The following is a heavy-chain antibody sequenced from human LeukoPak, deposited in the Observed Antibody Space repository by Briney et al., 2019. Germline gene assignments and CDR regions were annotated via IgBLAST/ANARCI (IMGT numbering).Heavy chain of an antibody. CDR2: IFYSGNT. J-gene: IGHJ4*02. V-gene: IGHV4-59*08. CDR3: ARLAAISGSDYPDD. D-gene: IGHD1-26*01. CDR1: GVSISSYY. Sequence: SETLSLTCTVSGVSISSYYWSWIRQPPGKGLEWIGYIFYSGNTIYNPSLKSRVTISVDTSKNHFSLRLRSVTAADTAVYYCARLAAISGSDYPDDWGQGTLVTVSS.